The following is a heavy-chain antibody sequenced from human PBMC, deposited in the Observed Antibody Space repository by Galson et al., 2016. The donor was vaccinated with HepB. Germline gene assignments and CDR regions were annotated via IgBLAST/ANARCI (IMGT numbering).Heavy chain of an antibody. CDR3: AYNQNYGAGVYWFYGMDV. V-gene: IGHV3-21*01. Sequence: SLRLSCAASGFRFSDYTISWVRQAPGKGLEWVASITDSGSNIYYADSMKGRFTISRDNAKTSLYLQMNSLRAYDTAVYYCAYNQNYGAGVYWFYGMDVWGRGTTVTVAS. J-gene: IGHJ6*02. D-gene: IGHD3-10*01. CDR1: GFRFSDYT. CDR2: ITDSGSNI.